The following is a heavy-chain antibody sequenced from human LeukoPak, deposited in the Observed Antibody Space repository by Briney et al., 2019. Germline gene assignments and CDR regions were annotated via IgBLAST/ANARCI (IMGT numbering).Heavy chain of an antibody. D-gene: IGHD5-12*01. V-gene: IGHV4-34*01. J-gene: IGHJ4*02. CDR2: INHSGST. Sequence: PSETLSLTCAVYGGSFSGYYWSWIRQPPRKRLEWIGEINHSGSTNYNPSLKSRVTISVDTSKNQFSLKLSSVTAADTAVYYCARTAPGLRLDYFDYWGQGTLVTVSS. CDR3: ARTAPGLRLDYFDY. CDR1: GGSFSGYY.